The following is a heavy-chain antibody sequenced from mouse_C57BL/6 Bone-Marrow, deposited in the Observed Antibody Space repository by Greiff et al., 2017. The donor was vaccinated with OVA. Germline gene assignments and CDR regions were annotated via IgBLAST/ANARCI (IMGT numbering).Heavy chain of an antibody. CDR2: IRNKANGYTT. D-gene: IGHD1-1*01. Sequence: EWLGFIRNKANGYTTEYSASVKGRFTISRDNSQSILYLQMNALRAEDSATYYCARPLRYYAMDDWGQGTSVTVSS. CDR3: ARPLRYYAMDD. J-gene: IGHJ4*01. V-gene: IGHV7-3*01.